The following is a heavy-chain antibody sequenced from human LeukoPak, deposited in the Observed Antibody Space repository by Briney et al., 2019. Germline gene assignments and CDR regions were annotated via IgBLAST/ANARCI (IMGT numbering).Heavy chain of an antibody. CDR1: GGSFSGYY. D-gene: IGHD3-16*01. J-gene: IGHJ6*03. CDR2: INHSGST. Sequence: PSETLSLTCAVYGGSFSGYYWSWIRQPPGKGLEWIGEINHSGSTNYNPSLKSRVTISVDTSKNQFSLKLSSVTAADTAVYYCARLLRRGSYYYYYMDVWGKGTTVTISS. CDR3: ARLLRRGSYYYYYMDV. V-gene: IGHV4-34*01.